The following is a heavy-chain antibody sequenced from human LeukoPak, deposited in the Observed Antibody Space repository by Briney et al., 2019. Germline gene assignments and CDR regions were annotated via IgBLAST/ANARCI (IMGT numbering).Heavy chain of an antibody. CDR3: ARNYDSSGYYYEDAFDI. V-gene: IGHV4-30-2*01. Sequence: PSQTLSLTCAVSGGSISSGGYSWSWIRQPPGEGLEWIGYIYHSGSTYYNPSLKSRVTISVDRSKNQFSLKLSSVTAADTAVYYCARNYDSSGYYYEDAFDIWGQGTMVTVSS. D-gene: IGHD3-22*01. CDR2: IYHSGST. CDR1: GGSISSGGYS. J-gene: IGHJ3*02.